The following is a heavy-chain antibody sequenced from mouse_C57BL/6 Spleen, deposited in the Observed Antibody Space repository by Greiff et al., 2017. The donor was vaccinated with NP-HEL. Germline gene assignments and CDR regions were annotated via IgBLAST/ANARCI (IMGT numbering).Heavy chain of an antibody. CDR3: ARRNYYGSSSYAMDY. J-gene: IGHJ4*01. Sequence: VQVVESGGGLVKPGGSLKLSCAASGFTFSDYGMHWVRQAPEKGLEWVAYISSGSSTIYYADTVKGRFTISRDNAKNTLFLQMTSLRSEDTAMYYCARRNYYGSSSYAMDYWGQGTSVTVSS. D-gene: IGHD1-1*01. CDR1: GFTFSDYG. V-gene: IGHV5-17*01. CDR2: ISSGSSTI.